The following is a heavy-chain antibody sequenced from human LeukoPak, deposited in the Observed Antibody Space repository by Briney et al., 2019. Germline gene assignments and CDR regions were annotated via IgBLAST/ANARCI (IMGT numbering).Heavy chain of an antibody. Sequence: SVKVSCKASVGTFSSYAISWVRQAPGQGLEWMGGIIPIFGTANYAQKFQGRVTITADESTSTAYIELSSLRSEDTAVYYCARVRPSPGSYYGYWGQGTLVTVSS. CDR3: ARVRPSPGSYYGY. J-gene: IGHJ4*02. CDR2: IIPIFGTA. V-gene: IGHV1-69*13. D-gene: IGHD1-26*01. CDR1: VGTFSSYA.